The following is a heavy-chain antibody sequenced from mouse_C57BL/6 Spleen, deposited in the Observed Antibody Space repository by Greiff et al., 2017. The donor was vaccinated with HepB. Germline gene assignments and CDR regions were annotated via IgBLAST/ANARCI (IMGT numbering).Heavy chain of an antibody. D-gene: IGHD1-1*02. CDR2: INPNNGGT. J-gene: IGHJ2*01. V-gene: IGHV1-26*01. CDR1: GYTFTDYY. Sequence: EVQLQQSGPELVKPGASVKISCKASGYTFTDYYMNWVKQSHGKSLEWIGDINPNNGGTSYNQKFKGKATLTVDKSSSTAYMELRSLTSEDSAVYYCAREVVDYFDYWGQGTTLTVSS. CDR3: AREVVDYFDY.